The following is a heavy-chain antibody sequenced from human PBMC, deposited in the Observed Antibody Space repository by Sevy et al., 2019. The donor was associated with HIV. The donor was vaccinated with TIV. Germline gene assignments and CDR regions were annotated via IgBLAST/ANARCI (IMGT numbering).Heavy chain of an antibody. Sequence: ASVKVSCKVSGYTLTQLSMHWVRQAPGKGLEWMGSFDPEDGERIYAQKFQGRITMTEDTSTDTAYMDLSSLKSDDTAVYYCATTREYYQGKSGYFDYWDQGALVTVSS. J-gene: IGHJ4*02. D-gene: IGHD2-15*01. CDR1: GYTLTQLS. CDR2: FDPEDGER. V-gene: IGHV1-24*01. CDR3: ATTREYYQGKSGYFDY.